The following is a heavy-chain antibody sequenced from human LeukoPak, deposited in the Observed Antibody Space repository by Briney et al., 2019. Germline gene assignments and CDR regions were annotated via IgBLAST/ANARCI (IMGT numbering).Heavy chain of an antibody. CDR2: IYPGDSDT. V-gene: IGHV5-51*01. J-gene: IGHJ4*02. CDR3: ASMQTYDSSGYDPFDY. Sequence: GESLKISCKGSGYSFTSYWIGWVRQMPGKGLEWMGIIYPGDSDTRYSPSFQGQFTISADKSISTAYLQWSSLKASDTAMYYCASMQTYDSSGYDPFDYWGQGTLVTVSS. D-gene: IGHD3-22*01. CDR1: GYSFTSYW.